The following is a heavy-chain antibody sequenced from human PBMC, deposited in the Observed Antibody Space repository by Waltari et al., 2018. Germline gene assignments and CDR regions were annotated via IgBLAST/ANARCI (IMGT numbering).Heavy chain of an antibody. V-gene: IGHV4-59*01. CDR3: ARATYYDFSSGYSFDN. CDR2: ISSSGPT. Sequence: QVQLQESGPGLVKPSETLSLTCSVSGGSISNYYVNWIRQTPAKGLEWIGYISSSGPTTHNPSLRRRVSVSLDTSKTRFSLRLSSVTAADTAVYYCARATYYDFSSGYSFDNWGQGTLVTVYS. J-gene: IGHJ4*02. CDR1: GGSISNYY. D-gene: IGHD3-3*01.